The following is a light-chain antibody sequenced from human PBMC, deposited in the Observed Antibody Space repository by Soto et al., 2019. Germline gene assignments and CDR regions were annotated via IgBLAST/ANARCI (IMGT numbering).Light chain of an antibody. V-gene: IGKV3-20*01. CDR1: QSVSSTY. Sequence: EIVLTQSPDTPSLFPGERATLSCRASQSVSSTYLAWYQQKLGQAPRLLIFGASSRATGIPDRFSGSGSGTDFTLTISRLELEDFAVYYCQQYGSSRWTFGQGTKVEIK. J-gene: IGKJ1*01. CDR2: GAS. CDR3: QQYGSSRWT.